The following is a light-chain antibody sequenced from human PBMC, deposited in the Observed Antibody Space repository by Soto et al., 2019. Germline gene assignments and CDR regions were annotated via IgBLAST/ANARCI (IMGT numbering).Light chain of an antibody. CDR2: DAS. CDR3: QQYDNLPFT. Sequence: DIQMTQSPSSLSASVRDRVTITCQASQDITNYLNWYQQKPGKAPKLLICDASNLEPGVPSRFSGSGSGTDFTFTISSLQPADIATYYCQQYDNLPFTFGPGTKVDIK. J-gene: IGKJ3*01. CDR1: QDITNY. V-gene: IGKV1-33*01.